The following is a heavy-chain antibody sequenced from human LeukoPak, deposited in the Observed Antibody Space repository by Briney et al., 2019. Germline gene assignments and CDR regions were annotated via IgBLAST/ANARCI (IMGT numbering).Heavy chain of an antibody. CDR1: GFTFSSYG. CDR3: ARSGYGGNYPDY. J-gene: IGHJ4*02. D-gene: IGHD4-23*01. Sequence: GRSLRLSCAASGFTFSSYGMHWVRQAPGKGLEWVAVMWYDGSNKYYADSVKGRFTISRDNSKNTLYLQMNSLRAEDTAVYYCARSGYGGNYPDYWGQGTPVTVSS. V-gene: IGHV3-33*01. CDR2: MWYDGSNK.